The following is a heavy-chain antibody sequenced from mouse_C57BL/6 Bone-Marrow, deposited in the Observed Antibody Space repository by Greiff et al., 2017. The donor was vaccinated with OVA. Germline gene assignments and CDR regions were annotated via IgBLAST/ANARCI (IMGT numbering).Heavy chain of an antibody. CDR2: IHPNSGST. CDR1: GYTFTSYW. D-gene: IGHD2-12*01. CDR3: ARGYSPPHYYAMDY. J-gene: IGHJ4*01. V-gene: IGHV1-64*01. Sequence: QVQLQQPGAELVKPGASVKLSCKASGYTFTSYWMHWVKQRPGQGLEWIGMIHPNSGSTNYNEKFKSKATLTVDKSSSTAYMQLSSLTSEDSAVYCCARGYSPPHYYAMDYWGQGTSVTVSS.